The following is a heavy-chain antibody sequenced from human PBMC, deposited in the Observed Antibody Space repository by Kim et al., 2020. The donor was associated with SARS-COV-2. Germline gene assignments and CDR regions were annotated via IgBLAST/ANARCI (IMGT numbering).Heavy chain of an antibody. J-gene: IGHJ4*02. D-gene: IGHD3-9*01. Sequence: SETLSLTCTVSGGSISSSSYYWGWIRQPPGKGLEWIGSIYYSGSTYYNPSLKSRVTISVDTSKNQFSLKLSSVTAADTAVYYCARLIRYFDWVSLEGYWGQGTLVTVSS. CDR1: GGSISSSSYY. V-gene: IGHV4-39*01. CDR3: ARLIRYFDWVSLEGY. CDR2: IYYSGST.